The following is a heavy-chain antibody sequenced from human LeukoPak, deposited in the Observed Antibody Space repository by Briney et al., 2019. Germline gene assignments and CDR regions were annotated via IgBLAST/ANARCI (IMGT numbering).Heavy chain of an antibody. CDR3: ARLYSSGWPLECMDV. J-gene: IGHJ6*02. V-gene: IGHV1-46*01. CDR2: INPSGGST. Sequence: ASVKVSCKASGYTFTSYYMHWVRQAPGQGLEWMGIINPSGGSTSYAQNLQGRVIMTTDATTSTVYMELRSLRSDDTAVYYCARLYSSGWPLECMDVWGQGTTVTVSS. D-gene: IGHD6-19*01. CDR1: GYTFTSYY.